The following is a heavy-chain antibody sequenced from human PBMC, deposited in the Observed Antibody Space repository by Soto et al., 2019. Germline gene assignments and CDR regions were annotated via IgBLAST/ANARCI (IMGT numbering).Heavy chain of an antibody. CDR3: ARGMRGYSGYDSGSVMGPPLY. Sequence: GASVKVSCKASGGTFSSYAISWVRQAPGQGLEWMGGIIPIFGTANYAQKFQGRVTITADESTSTAYMELSSLRSEDTAVYYCARGMRGYSGYDSGSVMGPPLYWGQGTLVTVSS. D-gene: IGHD5-12*01. CDR2: IIPIFGTA. J-gene: IGHJ4*02. V-gene: IGHV1-69*13. CDR1: GGTFSSYA.